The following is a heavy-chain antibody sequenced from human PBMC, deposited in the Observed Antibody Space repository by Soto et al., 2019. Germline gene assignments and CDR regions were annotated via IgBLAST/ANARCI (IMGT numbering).Heavy chain of an antibody. J-gene: IGHJ4*02. D-gene: IGHD6-13*01. V-gene: IGHV3-23*01. CDR2: ISGSGGST. CDR3: AKSKSSRKPSGAEYFDY. Sequence: GGSLRLSCAASGFTFSSYAMSWVRQAPGKGLEWVSAISGSGGSTYYADSVKGRFTISRDNSKNTLYLQMNSLRAEDTAVYYCAKSKSSRKPSGAEYFDYWGQGTLVTVSS. CDR1: GFTFSSYA.